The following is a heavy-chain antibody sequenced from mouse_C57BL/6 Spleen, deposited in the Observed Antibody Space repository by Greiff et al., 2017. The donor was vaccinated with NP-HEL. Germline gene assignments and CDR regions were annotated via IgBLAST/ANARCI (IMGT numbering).Heavy chain of an antibody. CDR2: IRNKANNHAT. D-gene: IGHD1-1*01. CDR3: TRPITTVDGYYFDY. Sequence: EVHLVESGGGLVQPGGSMKLSCAASGFTFSDAWMDWVRQSPEKGLEWVAEIRNKANNHATYYAESVKGRFTISRDDSKSSVYLQMNSLRAEDTGIYYCTRPITTVDGYYFDYWGQGTTLTVSS. CDR1: GFTFSDAW. V-gene: IGHV6-6*01. J-gene: IGHJ2*01.